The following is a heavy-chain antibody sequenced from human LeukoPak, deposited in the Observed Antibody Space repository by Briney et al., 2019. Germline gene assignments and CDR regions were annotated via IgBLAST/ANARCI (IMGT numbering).Heavy chain of an antibody. CDR1: GFSFPRSY. D-gene: IGHD2-21*01. V-gene: IGHV3-69-1*01. CDR2: SSM. J-gene: IGHJ2*01. Sequence: PGFSLRLSCPASGFSFPRSYNLVREPPGKGLEWISSSSMYYADSVKGRLTISRENAKQTLYLQMNSLRPEDTAVYYCARAGDKGTANWYFDLWGRGTLVTVSS. CDR3: ARAGDKGTANWYFDL.